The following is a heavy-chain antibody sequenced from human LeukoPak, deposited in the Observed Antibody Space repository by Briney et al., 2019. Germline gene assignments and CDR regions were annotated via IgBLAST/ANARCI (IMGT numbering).Heavy chain of an antibody. CDR1: GYSFTNYW. Sequence: GESLKISCKGSGYSFTNYWIGWVRQMPGKGLEWMGIIYPGDSDTRYSPSFQGQVTISADKSISTAYLQWSSLKASDTAMYYCARLPTNGYSSSWYWNWFDPWGQGTLVTVSS. CDR3: ARLPTNGYSSSWYWNWFDP. J-gene: IGHJ5*02. D-gene: IGHD6-13*01. CDR2: IYPGDSDT. V-gene: IGHV5-51*01.